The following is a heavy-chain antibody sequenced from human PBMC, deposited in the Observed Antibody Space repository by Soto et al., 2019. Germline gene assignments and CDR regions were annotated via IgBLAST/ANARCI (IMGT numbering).Heavy chain of an antibody. CDR1: GFTVSSNY. J-gene: IGHJ6*02. V-gene: IGHV3-66*01. D-gene: IGHD2-2*02. CDR3: ARDRNTLYGMDV. Sequence: PGGSLRLSCAASGFTVSSNYMSWFRQAPGKGLEWVSFIYSGSSTYYADSVKGRFTISRDNSKNTLYLQMNSLRAEDTAVYYCARDRNTLYGMDVWGQGTTVTV. CDR2: IYSGSST.